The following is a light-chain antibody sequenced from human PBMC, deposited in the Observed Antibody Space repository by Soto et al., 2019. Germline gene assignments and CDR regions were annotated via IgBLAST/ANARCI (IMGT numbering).Light chain of an antibody. V-gene: IGKV3-20*01. CDR3: QYYDTSLWP. CDR1: QSVSSSF. J-gene: IGKJ1*01. Sequence: EIMLTQSPGTLSLSPGERATLSCRASQSVSSSFLAWYQQKPGQAPRLLIYGASIRATGIPDRFSGSGSGTDFTLTINRLDHEDFELYLCQYYDTSLWPFCQGTQV. CDR2: GAS.